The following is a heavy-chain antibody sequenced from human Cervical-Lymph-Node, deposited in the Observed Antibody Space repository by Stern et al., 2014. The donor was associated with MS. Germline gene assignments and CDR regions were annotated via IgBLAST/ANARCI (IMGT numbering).Heavy chain of an antibody. D-gene: IGHD3-10*01. CDR1: GFTFGSYG. V-gene: IGHV3-30*18. CDR2: ISYDEENK. J-gene: IGHJ6*02. Sequence: QVQLVESGGGVVQPGRSLRLSCAASGFTFGSYGMHWVRQAPGKGLERVAVISYDEENKFYADSVKGRFSISRDNSKNTLYVQMNSLRVEDTAVYYCAKDRGGHVYDGLDVWGQGTTVTVSS. CDR3: AKDRGGHVYDGLDV.